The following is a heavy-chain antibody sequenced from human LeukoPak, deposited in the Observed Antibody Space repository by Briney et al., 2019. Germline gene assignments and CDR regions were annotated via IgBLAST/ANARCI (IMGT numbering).Heavy chain of an antibody. Sequence: GGSLRLSCAASGFTFSSYAMHWVRQAPGKGLEWVAVISYDGSNKYYADSVKDRFTISRDNSKNTLYLQMNSLRAEDTAVYYCARESSGSYRGSPFDYWGQGTLVTVSS. V-gene: IGHV3-30*04. CDR1: GFTFSSYA. CDR3: ARESSGSYRGSPFDY. J-gene: IGHJ4*02. CDR2: ISYDGSNK. D-gene: IGHD1-26*01.